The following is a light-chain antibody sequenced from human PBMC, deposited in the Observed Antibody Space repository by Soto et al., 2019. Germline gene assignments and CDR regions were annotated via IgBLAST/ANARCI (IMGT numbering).Light chain of an antibody. Sequence: QSVLTQPTSVSGSTGKSITISCTGTSSDVGSYNLVSWYQQHPGKAPKLMIYEGSKRPSGVSNRFSGSKSGNTASLTISGLQAEDEADYYCCSYAGSSAWVFGGGTKLTV. CDR1: SSDVGSYNL. J-gene: IGLJ3*02. CDR2: EGS. CDR3: CSYAGSSAWV. V-gene: IGLV2-23*01.